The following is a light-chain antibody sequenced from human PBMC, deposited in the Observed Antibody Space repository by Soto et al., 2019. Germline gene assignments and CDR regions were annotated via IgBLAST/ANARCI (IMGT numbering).Light chain of an antibody. Sequence: AILMTQSPSSFSASTGYRVTITCRSSQGISSYLAWYQQKPGKAPKLLIYAASTLQSGVPSRFSGSGSGTDFTLTISCLQSEDFATYYCQHFANLPMTFGQGTRLEIK. CDR2: AAS. CDR3: QHFANLPMT. V-gene: IGKV1-8*01. CDR1: QGISSY. J-gene: IGKJ5*01.